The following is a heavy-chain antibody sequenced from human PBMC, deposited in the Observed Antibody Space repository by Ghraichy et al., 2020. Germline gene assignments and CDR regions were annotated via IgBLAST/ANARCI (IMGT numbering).Heavy chain of an antibody. D-gene: IGHD2-21*02. CDR1: GFSFNKYG. V-gene: IGHV3-33*03. Sequence: GGSLRLSCAASGFSFNKYGIHWVRQAPGKGLEWVAVIWYDGSKKYYKDSVKGRFTISRDNSKNTLYLQINSLRDEDTAVYYCACQIGELPSVVTVPRGFDYWGQGTLVTVSS. CDR3: ACQIGELPSVVTVPRGFDY. CDR2: IWYDGSKK. J-gene: IGHJ4*02.